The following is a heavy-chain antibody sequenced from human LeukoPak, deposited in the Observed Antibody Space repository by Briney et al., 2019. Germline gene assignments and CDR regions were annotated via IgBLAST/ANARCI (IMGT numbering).Heavy chain of an antibody. Sequence: GASVKVSCKASGYTFTNYGISWVRQAPGQGLEWMGWISGYNGNTKYAQKFQGRVTMTTDTSTITAFMELRSLRSDDTAVYYCARDIGYGSSSYYFDYWGQGTLVIVSS. CDR1: GYTFTNYG. CDR3: ARDIGYGSSSYYFDY. CDR2: ISGYNGNT. D-gene: IGHD6-13*01. J-gene: IGHJ4*02. V-gene: IGHV1-18*01.